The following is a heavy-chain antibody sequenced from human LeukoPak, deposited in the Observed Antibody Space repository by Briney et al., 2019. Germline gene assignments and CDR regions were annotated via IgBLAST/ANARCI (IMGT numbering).Heavy chain of an antibody. Sequence: GGSLRLSCAASGFTFSSYWMHWVRQAPGKGLVWVSRINSDGSSTSYADSVKGRFTISRDNAKNMLYPQMNSLRAEDTAVYYCARVGLYYYDSSGYASGAFDIWGQGTMVTVSS. CDR1: GFTFSSYW. J-gene: IGHJ3*02. CDR2: INSDGSST. V-gene: IGHV3-74*01. CDR3: ARVGLYYYDSSGYASGAFDI. D-gene: IGHD3-22*01.